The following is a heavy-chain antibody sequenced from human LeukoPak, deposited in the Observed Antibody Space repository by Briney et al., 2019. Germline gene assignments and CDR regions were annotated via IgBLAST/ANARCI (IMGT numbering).Heavy chain of an antibody. Sequence: SETLSLTCTVSGGSISSYYWSWIRQPPGKGLEWIGHSHYSGSTSYNPSLKSRVTISVDRSKNQFSLKLSSVTAADTAVYYCARALSGEVYFDYWGQGTLVTVSS. V-gene: IGHV4-59*12. CDR3: ARALSGEVYFDY. J-gene: IGHJ4*02. CDR1: GGSISSYY. CDR2: SHYSGST. D-gene: IGHD7-27*01.